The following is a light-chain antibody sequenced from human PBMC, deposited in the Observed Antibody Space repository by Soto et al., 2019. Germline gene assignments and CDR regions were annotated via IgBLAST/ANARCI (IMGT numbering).Light chain of an antibody. CDR1: QSLLHSNGYNY. Sequence: DIVMTQSPLSLPVTPGEPASISCKSSQSLLHSNGYNYLDWYLQKPGQSPQLLISLGSNRASGVPDRFSGSGSGTEFTLTISSLQSEDFAVYYCQQYNNWPLAFGQGTKVEIK. CDR2: LGS. V-gene: IGKV2-28*01. CDR3: QQYNNWPLA. J-gene: IGKJ1*01.